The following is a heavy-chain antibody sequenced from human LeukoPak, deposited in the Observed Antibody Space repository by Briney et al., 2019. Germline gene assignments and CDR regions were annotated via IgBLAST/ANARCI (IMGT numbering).Heavy chain of an antibody. D-gene: IGHD3-10*01. V-gene: IGHV3-74*01. J-gene: IGHJ4*02. Sequence: PGGSLRLSCAASGFTFSSYAMSWVRQAPGKGLVWVSRINSDGSSTSYADSVKGRFTISRDNAKNTLYLQMNSLRAEDTAVYYCARAGFTFSDYFGSFFDYWGQGTLVTVSS. CDR2: INSDGSST. CDR1: GFTFSSYA. CDR3: ARAGFTFSDYFGSFFDY.